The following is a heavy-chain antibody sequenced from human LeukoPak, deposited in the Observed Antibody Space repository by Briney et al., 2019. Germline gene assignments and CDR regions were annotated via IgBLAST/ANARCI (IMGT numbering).Heavy chain of an antibody. CDR1: GGSISSYY. J-gene: IGHJ4*02. Sequence: PSETLSLTCTVSGGSISSYYWSWIRQPPGKGLEWIGYIYYSGSTNYNPSLKSRVTISVDTSKNQFSLKLSSVTAADTAVYYCARYCSGGSCYPAGIDYWGQGTLVTVSS. CDR2: IYYSGST. D-gene: IGHD2-15*01. V-gene: IGHV4-59*12. CDR3: ARYCSGGSCYPAGIDY.